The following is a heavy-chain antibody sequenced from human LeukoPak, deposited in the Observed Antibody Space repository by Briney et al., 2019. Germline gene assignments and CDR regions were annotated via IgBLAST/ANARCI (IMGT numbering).Heavy chain of an antibody. CDR3: ARHIPAGYHSPFDY. D-gene: IGHD2-2*01. CDR1: GGSISSYY. V-gene: IGHV4-59*08. J-gene: IGHJ4*02. Sequence: PSETLSLTCTVSGGSISSYYWSWIRQPPGKGLEWIGYIYYSGSTNYNPSLKSRVTISVDTSKNQFSLKLSSVTAADTAVYYCARHIPAGYHSPFDYWGQGTLVTVSS. CDR2: IYYSGST.